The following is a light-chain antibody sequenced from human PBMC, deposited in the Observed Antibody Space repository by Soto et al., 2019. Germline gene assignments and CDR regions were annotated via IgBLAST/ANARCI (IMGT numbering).Light chain of an antibody. CDR1: QSVSSRY. J-gene: IGKJ1*01. Sequence: ENVFSPSPRTPSFFSRGKAPPPRRASQSVSSRYLAWYQQKPGQAPRLLIYGASSRATGIPDRFSGSGSGTDFTLTISRLEPEDFAVYYCQQYANSPPTFGQGTKVDIK. CDR2: GAS. V-gene: IGKV3-20*01. CDR3: QQYANSPPT.